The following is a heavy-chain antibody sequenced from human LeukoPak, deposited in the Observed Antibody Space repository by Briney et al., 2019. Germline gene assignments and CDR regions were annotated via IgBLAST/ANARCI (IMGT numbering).Heavy chain of an antibody. CDR1: GFTFSSYS. CDR3: ASCGGSCYPHYYYYYMDV. CDR2: IRSSSSYI. J-gene: IGHJ6*03. V-gene: IGHV3-21*01. D-gene: IGHD2-15*01. Sequence: GGSLRLSCAASGFTFSSYSMNWVRQAPGKGLEWVSSIRSSSSYIYYADSVKGRFTISRDNAKNSLYLQMNSLRAEDTAVYYCASCGGSCYPHYYYYYMDVWGKGTTVTISS.